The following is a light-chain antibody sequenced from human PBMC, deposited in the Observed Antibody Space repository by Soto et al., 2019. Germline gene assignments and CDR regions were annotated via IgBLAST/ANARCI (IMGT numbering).Light chain of an antibody. CDR3: QLNYSTRIT. CDR2: AAS. CDR1: QSVSSY. J-gene: IGKJ5*01. Sequence: DIQVTQSPAAVSASLGDRFTRTFRAIQSVSSYLNWYQQKPGKDTKLLIYAASSLQSGVPSSFSGSGSGTDFTLTISSLQPEELATYYCQLNYSTRITFGQGPR. V-gene: IGKV1-39*01.